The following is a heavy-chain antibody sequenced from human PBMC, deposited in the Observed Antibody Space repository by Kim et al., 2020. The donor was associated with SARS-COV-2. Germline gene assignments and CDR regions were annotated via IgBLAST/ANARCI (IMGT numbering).Heavy chain of an antibody. CDR2: ISVYDGNT. V-gene: IGHV1-18*01. CDR3: ARRGGTSYTMDV. J-gene: IGHJ6*02. D-gene: IGHD1-26*01. Sequence: ASVKVSCKASGSTFASNGISWVRQAPGQGLEWMGWISVYDGNTNYAQNLQGRVTMTTETSTSTAYMELRSLRSDDTAVYYCARRGGTSYTMDVWGQGTTVTVSS. CDR1: GSTFASNG.